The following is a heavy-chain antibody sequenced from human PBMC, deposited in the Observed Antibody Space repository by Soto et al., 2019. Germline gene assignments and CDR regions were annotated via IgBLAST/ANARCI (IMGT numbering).Heavy chain of an antibody. CDR2: ISGSGGST. Sequence: GSLRLSCAASGFTFSSYAMSWGRQAPGKGLEWVSAISGSGGSTYYADSVKGRFTISRDNSKNTLYLQMNSLRAEDTAVYYCAKNKYQLLSDYYYGMDVWGQGTTVTVSS. CDR1: GFTFSSYA. J-gene: IGHJ6*02. CDR3: AKNKYQLLSDYYYGMDV. V-gene: IGHV3-23*01. D-gene: IGHD2-2*01.